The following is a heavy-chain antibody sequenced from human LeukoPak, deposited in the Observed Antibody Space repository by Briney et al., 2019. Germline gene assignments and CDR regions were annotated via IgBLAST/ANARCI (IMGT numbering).Heavy chain of an antibody. Sequence: PGGSLRLSCAAPGFTFSSYGMHWVRQAPAKGLEWVAFIRYDGSNKYYADSVKGRFTISRDNSKNTLYLQMNSLRAEDTAVYYCAKDLGYDDFWSRYYMTVDYWGQGTLVTVSS. V-gene: IGHV3-30*02. CDR3: AKDLGYDDFWSRYYMTVDY. J-gene: IGHJ4*02. CDR1: GFTFSSYG. CDR2: IRYDGSNK. D-gene: IGHD3-3*01.